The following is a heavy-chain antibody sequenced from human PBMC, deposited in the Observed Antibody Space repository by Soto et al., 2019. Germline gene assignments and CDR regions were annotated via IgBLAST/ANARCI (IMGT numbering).Heavy chain of an antibody. V-gene: IGHV6-1*01. D-gene: IGHD6-13*01. J-gene: IGHJ5*01. CDR1: GDSVSTNSAA. CDR2: TYYRSKWYN. Sequence: SQTLSLTCDISGDSVSTNSAAWNWIRQSPSRGLEWLGRTYYRSKWYNDYAVSVKSRITINPDTSKNQFSLQLNSVTPEDTAVYYYARSELAAAGTLSPNSGGQGTLVTVS. CDR3: ARSELAAAGTLSPNS.